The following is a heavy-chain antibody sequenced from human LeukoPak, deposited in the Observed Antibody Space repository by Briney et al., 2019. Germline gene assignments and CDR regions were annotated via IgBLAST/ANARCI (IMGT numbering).Heavy chain of an antibody. CDR1: GGTFSSYA. J-gene: IGHJ3*02. Sequence: SVKVSCKASGGTFSSYAISWVRQAPGQGLEWMGGIIPIFGTANYAQKFQGRVTIAADKSTSTAYMELSSLRSEDTAVYYCARDLAAAAGTTGAFDIWGQGTMVTVSS. V-gene: IGHV1-69*06. CDR3: ARDLAAAAGTTGAFDI. CDR2: IIPIFGTA. D-gene: IGHD6-13*01.